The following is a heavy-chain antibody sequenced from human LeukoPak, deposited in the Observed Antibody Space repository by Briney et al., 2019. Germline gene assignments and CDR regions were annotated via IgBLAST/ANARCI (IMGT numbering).Heavy chain of an antibody. J-gene: IGHJ6*02. CDR1: EFTFSDSW. V-gene: IGHV3-7*01. CDR3: ATYINWVAGDV. Sequence: GGSLRLSCAASEFTFSDSWMSWVRQASGKGLEWVAAIKEDGSEEYYMDSVKGRFTITRDNAKNSLYLQMNSLRDEVTAVYHCATYINWVAGDVWGQGTAVSVSS. CDR2: IKEDGSEE. D-gene: IGHD1-1*01.